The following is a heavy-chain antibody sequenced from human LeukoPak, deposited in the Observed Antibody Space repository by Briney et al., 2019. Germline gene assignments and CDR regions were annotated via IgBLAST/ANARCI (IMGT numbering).Heavy chain of an antibody. CDR3: ARGITGTIREWFDP. V-gene: IGHV1-3*01. J-gene: IGHJ5*02. D-gene: IGHD1-7*01. CDR1: GYTFTSYA. Sequence: AASVKVSCKASGYTFTSYAMHWVRQAPGQRLEWMGWINAGNGNTKYSQKFQGRVTITRDTSASTAYMELSSLRSEDTAVYYCARGITGTIREWFDPWGQGTLVTVSS. CDR2: INAGNGNT.